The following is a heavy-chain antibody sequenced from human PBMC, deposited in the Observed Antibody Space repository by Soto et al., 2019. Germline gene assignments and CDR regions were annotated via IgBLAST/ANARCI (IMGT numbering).Heavy chain of an antibody. CDR1: GGTFSSYA. CDR3: ARAIGITGTPGFFDY. Sequence: QVQLVQSGAEVKKPGSSVTVSCKASGGTFSSYAISWVRQAPGQGLEWMGGIIPIFGTANYAQKFQGRVTITADKSTSTAYMELRSLRSEDTAVYYCARAIGITGTPGFFDYWGQGTLVTVSS. CDR2: IIPIFGTA. V-gene: IGHV1-69*06. D-gene: IGHD1-7*01. J-gene: IGHJ4*02.